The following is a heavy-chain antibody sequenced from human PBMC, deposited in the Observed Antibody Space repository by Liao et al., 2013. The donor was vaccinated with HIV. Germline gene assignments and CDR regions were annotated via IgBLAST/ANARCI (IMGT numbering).Heavy chain of an antibody. D-gene: IGHD3-22*01. CDR2: INHSGST. CDR1: GGSFSGYY. Sequence: QVQLQESGPGLVKPSETLSLTCAVYGGSFSGYYWSWIRQPPGKGLEWIGEINHSGSTNYNPSLKSRVTISVDTSKNQFSLKLSSVTAADTAVYYCARGRRVVVTAFDIWGQGTMVTVSS. V-gene: IGHV4-34*01. J-gene: IGHJ3*02. CDR3: ARGRRVVVTAFDI.